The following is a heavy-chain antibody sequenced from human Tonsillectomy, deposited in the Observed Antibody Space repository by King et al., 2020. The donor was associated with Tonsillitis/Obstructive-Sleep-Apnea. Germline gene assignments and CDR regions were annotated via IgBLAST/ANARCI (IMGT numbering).Heavy chain of an antibody. J-gene: IGHJ5*02. Sequence: VQLVQSGGGVVRPGGSLRLSCAASGFTIDDHGMSWVRQAPGKGLEWVSGISCDGDSTGYADSVKGRYTISKDNAKKALYLQMNSLRVEDTALYYCARDDDYSNYNYFDPWGQGTLVTVSS. CDR2: ISCDGDST. CDR1: GFTIDDHG. V-gene: IGHV3-20*04. CDR3: ARDDDYSNYNYFDP. D-gene: IGHD4-11*01.